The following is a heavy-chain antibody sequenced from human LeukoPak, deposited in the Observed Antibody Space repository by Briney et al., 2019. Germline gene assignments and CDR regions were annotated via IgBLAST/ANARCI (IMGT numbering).Heavy chain of an antibody. CDR2: ISSSSSTI. V-gene: IGHV3-48*01. CDR3: ARDRNYDILTGFSGGDWFDP. J-gene: IGHJ5*02. D-gene: IGHD3-9*01. Sequence: GGSLRLSCAASGFTFSSYSMNWVRQAPGKGLEWVSYISSSSSTIYYADSVKGRFTISRDNAKNSLYLQMNSLRAEDTAVYYCARDRNYDILTGFSGGDWFDPWGQGTLLTVSS. CDR1: GFTFSSYS.